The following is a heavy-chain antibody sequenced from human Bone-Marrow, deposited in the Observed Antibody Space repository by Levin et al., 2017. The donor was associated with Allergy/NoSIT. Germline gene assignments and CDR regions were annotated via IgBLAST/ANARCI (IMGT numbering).Heavy chain of an antibody. CDR1: GFTFDDYA. D-gene: IGHD2-2*01. J-gene: IGHJ6*02. CDR2: ISWNSGSI. V-gene: IGHV3-9*01. Sequence: SLKISCAASGFTFDDYAMHWVRQAPGKGLEWVSGISWNSGSIGYADSVKGRFTISRDNAKNSLYLQMNSLRAEDTALYYCAKGPAATYYYYGMDVWGQGTTVTVSS. CDR3: AKGPAATYYYYGMDV.